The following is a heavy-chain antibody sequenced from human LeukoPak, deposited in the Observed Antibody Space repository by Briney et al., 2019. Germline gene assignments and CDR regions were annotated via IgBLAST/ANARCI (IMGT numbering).Heavy chain of an antibody. D-gene: IGHD3-22*01. V-gene: IGHV1-46*01. CDR1: GYTFTSYY. Sequence: GASVKVSCKASGYTFTSYYMHWVRRAPGQGLEWMGIINPSGGSTSYAQKFQGRVTMTRDTSTSTVYMELSSLRSEDTAVYYCARESQYYDSSGYYSQSYPDYWGQGTLVTVSS. J-gene: IGHJ4*02. CDR2: INPSGGST. CDR3: ARESQYYDSSGYYSQSYPDY.